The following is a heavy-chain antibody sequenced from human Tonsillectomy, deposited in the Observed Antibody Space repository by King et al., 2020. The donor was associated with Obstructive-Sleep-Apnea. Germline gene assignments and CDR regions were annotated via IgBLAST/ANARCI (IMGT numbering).Heavy chain of an antibody. Sequence: QLVQSGAEVKKPGASVKVSCKASGYTFTDHYMHWVRQAPGQGLEWMGWINPNSGGTNYAQKFQGRVTMTRDTSISTAYMELSRLTSDDTALYYCARDYGDYGSGSYWGYWGQGTLVTVSS. CDR2: INPNSGGT. V-gene: IGHV1-2*02. D-gene: IGHD3-10*01. CDR1: GYTFTDHY. CDR3: ARDYGDYGSGSYWGY. J-gene: IGHJ4*02.